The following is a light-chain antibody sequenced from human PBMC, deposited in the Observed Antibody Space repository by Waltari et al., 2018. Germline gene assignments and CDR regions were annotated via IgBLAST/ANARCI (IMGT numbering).Light chain of an antibody. V-gene: IGKV3-15*01. CDR1: QSVSSN. CDR2: GAS. J-gene: IGKJ2*01. Sequence: EIVMTQSPATLSVSPGERATLSCRASQSVSSNLAWYQQKPGQAPRLLIYGASTQATGIPARFSGSESGTEFTLTISSLQSEDFAVYYCQQYNNWPPHFGQGTKLEIK. CDR3: QQYNNWPPH.